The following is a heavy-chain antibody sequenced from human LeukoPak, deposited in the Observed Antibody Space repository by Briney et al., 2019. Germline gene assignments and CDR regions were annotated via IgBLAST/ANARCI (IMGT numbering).Heavy chain of an antibody. V-gene: IGHV3-7*01. CDR3: ARGWGDCTTVSCYTGGDVFDM. CDR2: IKQDGSEK. CDR1: GFTFRSYW. D-gene: IGHD2-2*02. J-gene: IGHJ3*02. Sequence: PGGSLRLSCVASGFTFRSYWMSWVRQAPGKGLEWVANIKQDGSEKYYVDSVKGRFTISRDNTKNSLFLQMNSLRAEGTAVYYCARGWGDCTTVSCYTGGDVFDMWGQGTMVTVSS.